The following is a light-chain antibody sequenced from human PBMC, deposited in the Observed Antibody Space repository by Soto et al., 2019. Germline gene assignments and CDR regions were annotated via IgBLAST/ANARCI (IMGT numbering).Light chain of an antibody. CDR2: NAF. CDR3: QQYGSSGT. J-gene: IGKJ1*01. V-gene: IGKV3-20*01. Sequence: EIVLTQSPGTLSLSPGERATLSCRASQSVSSDFVAWYQQKLGQAPRLLISNAFSRATGIPDRFSGSGSGTDFTLTISRLEPEDFAVYYCQQYGSSGTFGQGTKVDIK. CDR1: QSVSSDF.